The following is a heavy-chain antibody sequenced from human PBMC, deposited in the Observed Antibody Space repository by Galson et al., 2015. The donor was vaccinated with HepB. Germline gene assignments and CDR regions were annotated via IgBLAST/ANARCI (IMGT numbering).Heavy chain of an antibody. J-gene: IGHJ6*02. D-gene: IGHD3-3*01. CDR1: GYTFTGQW. CDR2: INPNSGGA. Sequence: SVKVSCKASGYTFTGQWIHWVRQAPGQGLEWMGRINPNSGGANYAQKFKGRVTMTRDTSISTAYMELSGLRSDDAVVYYCARDEGSGGMDVWGQGTTVTVSS. CDR3: ARDEGSGGMDV. V-gene: IGHV1-2*05.